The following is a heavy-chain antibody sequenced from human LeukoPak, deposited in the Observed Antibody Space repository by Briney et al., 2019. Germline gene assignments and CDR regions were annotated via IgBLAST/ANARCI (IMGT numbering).Heavy chain of an antibody. V-gene: IGHV3-23*01. Sequence: GGPQRLFCAASGFILRTSAVRWLRQARGGGGEWVTTMSGGGGNTYYAVSEKGRITISRDNSRNTLYLQMNSLRAEDTAVYYCARALSGEWQRFDCWGQGAKVTVSS. CDR1: GFILRTSA. CDR2: MSGGGGNT. J-gene: IGHJ4*02. CDR3: ARALSGEWQRFDC. D-gene: IGHD6-25*01.